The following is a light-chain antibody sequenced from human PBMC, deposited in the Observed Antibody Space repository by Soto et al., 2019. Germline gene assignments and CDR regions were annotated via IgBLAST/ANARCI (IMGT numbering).Light chain of an antibody. V-gene: IGKV3-20*01. CDR3: HQYDSSPLT. Sequence: EIVLTQSPGTLSLSPGERATLSCRASQSVGSSYLAWYQQKPGQAPRLLIYGASSRSTGIPYRFSGSGSGTDFTLTISRLEPEDFAVYYCHQYDSSPLTFGGGTKVEIK. CDR1: QSVGSSY. J-gene: IGKJ4*01. CDR2: GAS.